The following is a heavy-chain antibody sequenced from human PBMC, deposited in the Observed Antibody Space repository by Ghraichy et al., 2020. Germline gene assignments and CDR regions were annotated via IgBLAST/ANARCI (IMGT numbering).Heavy chain of an antibody. CDR3: ARRLAAAGGGNEYFQD. CDR2: TSYRGAT. V-gene: IGHV4-39*02. CDR1: GDSVSNRKFY. J-gene: IGHJ1*01. D-gene: IGHD6-13*01. Sequence: SETLSLTCSVSGDSVSNRKFYWAWIRQAPGKGLEWIGSTSYRGATYYNPSLESRVVVSVDTSKNTFSLKMNYVTATDTAVYYCARRLAAAGGGNEYFQDWGQGALFIVSS.